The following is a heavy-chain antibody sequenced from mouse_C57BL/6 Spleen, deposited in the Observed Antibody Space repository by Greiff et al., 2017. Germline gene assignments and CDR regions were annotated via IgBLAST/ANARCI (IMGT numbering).Heavy chain of an antibody. CDR1: GYTFTSYW. CDR2: IDPSDSYT. D-gene: IGHD2-4*01. Sequence: QVQLQQPGAELVRPGTSVKLSCTASGYTFTSYWMHWVKQRPGQGLEWIGVIDPSDSYTNYTQKFKGKATLTVDTSSSTAYMQLSSLTSADSAGYYCSRRNGDYEDYWGQGTTLTVSS. J-gene: IGHJ2*01. V-gene: IGHV1-59*01. CDR3: SRRNGDYEDY.